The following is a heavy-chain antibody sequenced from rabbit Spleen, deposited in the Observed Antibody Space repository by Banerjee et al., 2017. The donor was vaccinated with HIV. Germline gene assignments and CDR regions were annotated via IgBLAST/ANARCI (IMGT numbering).Heavy chain of an antibody. CDR2: IDPVFGIT. Sequence: QSLEESGGDLVKPGASLTLTCKASGFDFTVTYYMCWVRQAPGKGLEWIGYIDPVFGITYYANWVNGRFSISRENAQNTVLLQMTSLTAADTATYFCARDGAGGSYFALWGPGTLVTVS. D-gene: IGHD8-1*01. V-gene: IGHV1S40*01. CDR1: GFDFTVTYY. CDR3: ARDGAGGSYFAL. J-gene: IGHJ4*01.